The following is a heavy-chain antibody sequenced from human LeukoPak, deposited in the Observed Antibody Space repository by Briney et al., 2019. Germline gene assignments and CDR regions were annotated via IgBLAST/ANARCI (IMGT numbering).Heavy chain of an antibody. J-gene: IGHJ5*02. CDR2: ISHSGRT. Sequence: SETLSLTCGVSGDSISSNSWWSWVRQSPGKGLEWIGQISHSGRTHYNPSLESRVTMSVDKSGNQFSLSLNFVTAADTAVYYCARLSPTLANWFDPWGQGTLVTVSS. CDR3: ARLSPTLANWFDP. D-gene: IGHD3-3*02. V-gene: IGHV4-4*02. CDR1: GDSISSNSW.